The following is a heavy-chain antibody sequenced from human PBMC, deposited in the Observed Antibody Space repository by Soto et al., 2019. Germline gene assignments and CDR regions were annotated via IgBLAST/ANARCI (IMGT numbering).Heavy chain of an antibody. Sequence: GGSLRLSCAASGFTFNSYVMTWVRQAPGEGLEWVSSISRSGRGSAYYADSVKGRFTISRDNSENTLFLQMNNLRDEDTALYYCARGRYLDSSDYWVANLPFDHWGLGTLVTVYS. D-gene: IGHD3-22*01. CDR1: GFTFNSYV. V-gene: IGHV3-23*01. CDR3: ARGRYLDSSDYWVANLPFDH. CDR2: ISRSGRGSA. J-gene: IGHJ4*02.